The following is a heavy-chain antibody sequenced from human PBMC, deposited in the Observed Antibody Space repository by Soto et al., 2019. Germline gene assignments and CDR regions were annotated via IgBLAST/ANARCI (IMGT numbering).Heavy chain of an antibody. D-gene: IGHD3-16*01. CDR3: AIALYRRGTYDAVAN. CDR2: ISAYNGNR. Sequence: QAPLVQSGPEVKKPGASVTVSCKTSGYTPTNYDIGWVRQAPGQGLEWMGWISAYNGNRNSAQKLQGRLTMTTDTSTKTAYMELRSLRSDDTAVYCCAIALYRRGTYDAVANWGQGTLATVSS. V-gene: IGHV1-18*01. CDR1: GYTPTNYD. J-gene: IGHJ4*02.